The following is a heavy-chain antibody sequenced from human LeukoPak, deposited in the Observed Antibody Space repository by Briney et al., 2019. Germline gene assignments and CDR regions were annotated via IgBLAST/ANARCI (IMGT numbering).Heavy chain of an antibody. CDR3: ARGIAAAAAKYYYYYYMDV. J-gene: IGHJ6*03. CDR1: GGSISSYY. Sequence: KTSETLSLTCTVSGGSISSYYWSWIRQPPGKGLEWIGYIYYSGSTNYNPSLKSRVTISVDTSKNQFSLKLSSVTAAVTAVYYCARGIAAAAAKYYYYYYMDVWGKGTTVTVSS. CDR2: IYYSGST. V-gene: IGHV4-59*01. D-gene: IGHD6-13*01.